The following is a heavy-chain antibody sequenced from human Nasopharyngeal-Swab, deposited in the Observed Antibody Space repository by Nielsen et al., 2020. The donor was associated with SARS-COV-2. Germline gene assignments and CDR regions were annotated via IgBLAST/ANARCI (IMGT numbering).Heavy chain of an antibody. V-gene: IGHV3-15*01. Sequence: GESLKISCAASGFVFSSVWMSWVRQAPGKGLEWVGRIKRKADGGTVEYATAVRGRFSISRDDSRNTLFLQVNRLKTEDTAVYYCTTLHRTGWFWGQGTLVTVSS. J-gene: IGHJ4*02. CDR2: IKRKADGGTV. CDR1: GFVFSSVW. CDR3: TTLHRTGWF. D-gene: IGHD6-19*01.